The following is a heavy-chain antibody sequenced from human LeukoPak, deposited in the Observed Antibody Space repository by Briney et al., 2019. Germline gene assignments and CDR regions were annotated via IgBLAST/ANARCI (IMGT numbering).Heavy chain of an antibody. Sequence: SETLSLTCTVSGGSISSGDYYWGWIRQPPGKGLEWIGSIYYSGSTYYNPSLKSRVIISVDTSKNQFSLKLSSVTAADTAVYYCARHTIRGYDVSTFDYWGQGTLVTVSS. V-gene: IGHV4-39*01. CDR3: ARHTIRGYDVSTFDY. CDR1: GGSISSGDYY. D-gene: IGHD5-12*01. CDR2: IYYSGST. J-gene: IGHJ4*02.